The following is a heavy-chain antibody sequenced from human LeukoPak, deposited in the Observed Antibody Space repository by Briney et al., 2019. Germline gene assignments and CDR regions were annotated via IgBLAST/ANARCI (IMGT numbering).Heavy chain of an antibody. V-gene: IGHV4-34*01. Sequence: TSETLSLTCAVYGGSFSGYYWSWIRQPPGKGLEWIGEINHSGSTNYNPFLKSRVTISVDTSKNQFSLKLSSVTAANTAVYYCARQYWFDPWGQGTLVTVSS. J-gene: IGHJ5*02. CDR2: INHSGST. CDR1: GGSFSGYY. CDR3: ARQYWFDP.